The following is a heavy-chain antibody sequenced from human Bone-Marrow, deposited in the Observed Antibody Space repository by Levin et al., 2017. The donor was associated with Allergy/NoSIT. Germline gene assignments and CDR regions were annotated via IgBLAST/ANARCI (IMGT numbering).Heavy chain of an antibody. CDR3: AREGEYYYDSSGYYTTDAFDI. J-gene: IGHJ3*02. V-gene: IGHV3-48*01. Sequence: GGSLRLSCAASGFTFSSYSMNWVRQAPGKGLEWVSYISSSSSTIYYADSVKGRFTISRDNAKNSLYLQMNSLRAEDTAVYYCAREGEYYYDSSGYYTTDAFDIWGQGTMVTVSS. CDR2: ISSSSSTI. CDR1: GFTFSSYS. D-gene: IGHD3-22*01.